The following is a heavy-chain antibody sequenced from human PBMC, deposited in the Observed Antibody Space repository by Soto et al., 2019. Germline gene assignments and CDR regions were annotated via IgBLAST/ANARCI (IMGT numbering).Heavy chain of an antibody. CDR2: MNPNSGNT. CDR3: ARVGDGYNGDLSFDY. V-gene: IGHV1-8*01. Sequence: ASVKVSCKASGYTFTSYDINWVRQATGQGLEWMGWMNPNSGNTGYAQKFQGRVTMTRDTSISTAYMELSRLRSDDTAVYYCARVGDGYNGDLSFDYWGQGTLVTVSS. D-gene: IGHD5-12*01. J-gene: IGHJ4*02. CDR1: GYTFTSYD.